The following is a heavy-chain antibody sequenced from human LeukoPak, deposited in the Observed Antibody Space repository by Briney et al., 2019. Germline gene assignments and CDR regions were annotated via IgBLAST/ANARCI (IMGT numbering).Heavy chain of an antibody. Sequence: SETLSLTCTVSGGSITSGGYYWSWIRQLPGKGLEWIGYIYYSGTTSYNPSLKRRLTISLDTSENQFSLKLSCVTAADTAVYYCARGSTGDKSNNWGQGTLVTVSS. CDR2: IYYSGTT. CDR3: ARGSTGDKSNN. CDR1: GGSITSGGYY. D-gene: IGHD7-27*01. V-gene: IGHV4-31*03. J-gene: IGHJ4*02.